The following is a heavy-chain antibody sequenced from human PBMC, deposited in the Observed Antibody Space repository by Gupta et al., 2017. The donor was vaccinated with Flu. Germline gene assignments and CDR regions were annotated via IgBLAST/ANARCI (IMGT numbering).Heavy chain of an antibody. V-gene: IGHV1-69*06. CDR3: ARDRVEGQDYYGLDV. Sequence: QVLLVQSGAEVKTPGSSLTVSCKASGDTFNIYTIGWVRQAPGQGLEWMGGITPIVGTPNYAPKFQGRVTFTADKSTTTAYMELTSLRSDDTAVYYCARDRVEGQDYYGLDVWGQGTTVTVS. CDR2: ITPIVGTP. CDR1: GDTFNIYT. D-gene: IGHD2-2*01. J-gene: IGHJ6*02.